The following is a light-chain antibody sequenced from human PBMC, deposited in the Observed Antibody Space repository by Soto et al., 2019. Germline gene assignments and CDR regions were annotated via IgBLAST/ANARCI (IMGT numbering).Light chain of an antibody. CDR3: QSYDSSLSVVV. CDR1: SSNIGAGYD. CDR2: ANS. J-gene: IGLJ2*01. V-gene: IGLV1-40*01. Sequence: QSVLTQPPSVSGAPGQRVTISCTGSSSNIGAGYDVHWYQQFPRTAPKFLIYANSNRPSGVPDRFSGSKSGTSASLAITGLHTDDEAVYYCQSYDSSLSVVVFGGGTKLTVL.